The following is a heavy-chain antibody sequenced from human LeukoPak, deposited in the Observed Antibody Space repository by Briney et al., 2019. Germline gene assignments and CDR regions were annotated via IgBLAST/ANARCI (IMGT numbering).Heavy chain of an antibody. CDR1: GFTVSSNY. V-gene: IGHV3-53*01. Sequence: GGSLRLSCAASGFTVSSNYMTWVRQAPGKGLEWLSVIYSGGTTYYADSVKGRFTISRDNSKNTLYLQMNSLRAEDTAVYYCAKDVRPSDYWGQGTLVTVSS. J-gene: IGHJ4*02. D-gene: IGHD2/OR15-2a*01. CDR3: AKDVRPSDY. CDR2: IYSGGTT.